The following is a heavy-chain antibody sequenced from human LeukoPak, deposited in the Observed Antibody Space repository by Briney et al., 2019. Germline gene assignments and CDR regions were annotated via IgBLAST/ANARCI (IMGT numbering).Heavy chain of an antibody. D-gene: IGHD4-17*01. CDR1: GFTFSSYA. J-gene: IGHJ2*01. Sequence: PGGSLRLSCAASGFTFSSYAMSWVRQAPGKGLEWVSAISGSGGSTYYADSVKGRFTISRDNSKNTLYLQMNSLRAEDTAVYYCAKVNYYGDYGEIRYFDLWGRGTLVTVSS. CDR2: ISGSGGST. V-gene: IGHV3-23*01. CDR3: AKVNYYGDYGEIRYFDL.